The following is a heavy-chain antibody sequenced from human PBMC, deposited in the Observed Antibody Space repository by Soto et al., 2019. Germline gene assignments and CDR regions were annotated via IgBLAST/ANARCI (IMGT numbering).Heavy chain of an antibody. CDR3: ASSYGSGYRAFDY. J-gene: IGHJ4*02. CDR1: GDTFNFYS. CDR2: VNPILSMS. D-gene: IGHD3-10*01. Sequence: QVQLVQSGAEVKRPGSSVKVSCKASGDTFNFYSINWVRQAPGVGLEWVGRVNPILSMSNYAQRFQGRVKMTADKSTSTAYMELRSLRSEDRAIYYCASSYGSGYRAFDYWGQGALVTVSS. V-gene: IGHV1-69*02.